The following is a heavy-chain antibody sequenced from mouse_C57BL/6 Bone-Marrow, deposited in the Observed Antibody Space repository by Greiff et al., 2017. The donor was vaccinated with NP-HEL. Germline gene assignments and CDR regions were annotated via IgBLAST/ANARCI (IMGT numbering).Heavy chain of an antibody. D-gene: IGHD2-4*01. V-gene: IGHV1-81*01. CDR1: GYTFTSYG. CDR3: ARRGYDYDDY. Sequence: VHLVESGAELARPGASVKLSCKASGYTFTSYGISWVKQRTGQGLEWIGEIYPRSGNTYYNEKFKGKATLTADKSSSTAYMELRSLTSEDSAVYFCARRGYDYDDYWGQGTTLTVSS. J-gene: IGHJ2*01. CDR2: IYPRSGNT.